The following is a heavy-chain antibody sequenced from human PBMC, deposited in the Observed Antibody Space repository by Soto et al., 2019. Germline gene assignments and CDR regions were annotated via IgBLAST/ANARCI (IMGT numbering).Heavy chain of an antibody. V-gene: IGHV4-31*02. CDR1: GGSINTGGYY. Sequence: LCGGSINTGGYYWGWIRHLPGEGLEWIGHIFYTGTAYYNPSLRSRVTVSIDTSANQFSLHMYSVTAADTAMYYCARRLDDTPETFFNWFDPWGQGILVTVSS. J-gene: IGHJ5*02. D-gene: IGHD2-15*01. CDR3: ARRLDDTPETFFNWFDP. CDR2: IFYTGTA.